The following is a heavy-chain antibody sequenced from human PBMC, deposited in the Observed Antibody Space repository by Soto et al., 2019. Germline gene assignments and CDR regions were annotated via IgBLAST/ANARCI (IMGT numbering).Heavy chain of an antibody. CDR3: SLPTHTTSNDYNTTGYFDL. D-gene: IGHD4-4*01. V-gene: IGHV3-7*01. Sequence: GGSLRLSCAASGFTLRKYWMNWVRQAPGKGLEWVTNINQDGSEKYYVDSVKGRFTISRDNAKNSLYLQMSSLRAEDTAVYYCSLPTHTTSNDYNTTGYFDLWGRGTLVTVSS. CDR2: INQDGSEK. CDR1: GFTLRKYW. J-gene: IGHJ2*01.